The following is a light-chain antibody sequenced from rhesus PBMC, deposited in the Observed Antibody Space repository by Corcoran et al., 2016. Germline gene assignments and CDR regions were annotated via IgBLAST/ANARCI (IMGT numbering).Light chain of an antibody. Sequence: EIVMTQSPATLTLSPGERATLSCRASQSVSSYLTWYLQKPGQAPRLLIYGASTRAAAIPARFRGSGAGKEFTLTISSLEPEDVGVYFCLQSSKWPYSFGQGTKVEIK. J-gene: IGKJ2*01. CDR1: QSVSSY. V-gene: IGKV3-24*03. CDR2: GAS. CDR3: LQSSKWPYS.